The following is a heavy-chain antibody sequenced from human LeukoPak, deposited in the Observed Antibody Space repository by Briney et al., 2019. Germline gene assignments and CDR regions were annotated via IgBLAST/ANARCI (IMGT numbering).Heavy chain of an antibody. CDR1: GFTFSSYG. CDR3: AKDRGWLPDY. J-gene: IGHJ4*02. Sequence: HPGGTLRLSCAASGFTFSSYGITWVRQAPGKGLEWVAVISYDGSNKYYADSVKGRFTISRDNSKNTLYLQMNSLRAEDTAVYYCAKDRGWLPDYWGQGTLVTVSS. D-gene: IGHD3-10*01. V-gene: IGHV3-30*18. CDR2: ISYDGSNK.